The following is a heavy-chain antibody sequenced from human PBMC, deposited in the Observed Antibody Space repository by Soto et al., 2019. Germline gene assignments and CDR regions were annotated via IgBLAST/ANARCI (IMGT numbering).Heavy chain of an antibody. CDR3: AKANFWSGYRYFDY. CDR2: IGGSGGST. CDR1: GFTFSSYA. D-gene: IGHD3-3*01. V-gene: IGHV3-23*01. J-gene: IGHJ4*02. Sequence: PGGSLRLSCAASGFTFSSYAMSWVRQAPGKGLEWVSAIGGSGGSTYYADSVKGRFTISRDNSKNTLYLQMNSLRAEDTAVYYCAKANFWSGYRYFDYWGQGTLVTVS.